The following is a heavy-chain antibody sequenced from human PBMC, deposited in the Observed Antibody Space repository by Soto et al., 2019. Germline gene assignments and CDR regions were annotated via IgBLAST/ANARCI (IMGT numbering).Heavy chain of an antibody. Sequence: GGSLRLSCAVSGFTFSSNAMSWVRQAPLEWVSGTSGNGGSTYYADSVKGRFTISRDNSKNTLFLQMNSLRAEDTAVYYCAKATRYSGGSGLFAYWGQGTLVTVSS. V-gene: IGHV3-23*01. CDR2: TSGNGGST. CDR3: AKATRYSGGSGLFAY. D-gene: IGHD1-26*01. CDR1: GFTFSSNA. J-gene: IGHJ4*02.